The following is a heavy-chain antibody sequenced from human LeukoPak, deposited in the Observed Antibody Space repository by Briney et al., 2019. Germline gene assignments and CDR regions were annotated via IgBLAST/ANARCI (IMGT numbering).Heavy chain of an antibody. V-gene: IGHV4-4*09. CDR2: ILTSGTT. CDR1: GASISSYH. CDR3: ARLRVSGSYLCYFDY. J-gene: IGHJ4*02. D-gene: IGHD1-26*01. Sequence: SETLSLTCTVSGASISSYHWSWVRQPPGKGLEWIGYILTSGTTNYNPSLKSRLTISVDTSKNQFTLRLSSVTAADTAVYYCARLRVSGSYLCYFDYWGQGTLVTVSS.